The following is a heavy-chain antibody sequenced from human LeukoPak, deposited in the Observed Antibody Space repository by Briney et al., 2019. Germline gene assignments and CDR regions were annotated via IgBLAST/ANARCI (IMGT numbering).Heavy chain of an antibody. D-gene: IGHD1-26*01. CDR2: IYSGGST. CDR3: ATDQFGGRYSF. J-gene: IGHJ4*02. Sequence: QTGGSLSLSCAASGFTVSSNYMSWVRQAPGKGLEWVSVIYSGGSTNYADSVKGRFTISRDNSKNTLYLQMNSLRAEDTAVYYCATDQFGGRYSFWGQGTLVTVSS. V-gene: IGHV3-53*01. CDR1: GFTVSSNY.